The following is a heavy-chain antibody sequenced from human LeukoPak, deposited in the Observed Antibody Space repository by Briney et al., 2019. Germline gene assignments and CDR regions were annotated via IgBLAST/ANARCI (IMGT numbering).Heavy chain of an antibody. CDR3: ARVGVYHYDTTY. D-gene: IGHD3-22*01. J-gene: IGHJ4*02. CDR1: GYSISSGYY. CDR2: IYHSGST. V-gene: IGHV4-38-2*02. Sequence: SETLSLTCTVSGYSISSGYYWGWIRQPPGKGLEWIGNIYHSGSTYYNPSLKSRVTMSVNTSKNQFSLKLSSVTAADTAIYYCARVGVYHYDTTYWGQGTLVTVSS.